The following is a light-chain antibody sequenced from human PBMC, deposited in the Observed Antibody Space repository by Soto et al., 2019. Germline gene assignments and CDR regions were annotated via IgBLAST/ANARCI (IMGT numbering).Light chain of an antibody. Sequence: QMTQSPSSVSASVGDSVTITCRASQVISSWLSWYQVKPGKAPKLLIYGASNRESGVPSRFSASESGTLFTLTINSLPPEDFATYYCQQASSFPLTFGGGTTVEI. CDR1: QVISSW. J-gene: IGKJ4*01. CDR3: QQASSFPLT. V-gene: IGKV1-12*01. CDR2: GAS.